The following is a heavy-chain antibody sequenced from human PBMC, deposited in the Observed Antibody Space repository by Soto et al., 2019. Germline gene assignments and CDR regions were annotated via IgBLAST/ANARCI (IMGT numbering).Heavy chain of an antibody. V-gene: IGHV1-3*01. CDR3: ARLAEAYYYYSMDV. CDR1: GYTFTSYA. J-gene: IGHJ6*03. Sequence: ASVKVSWKASGYTFTSYAMHWVRQAPGQRLEWMGWINAGNGNTKYSQKFQGRVTITRDTSASTAYMELSSLRSEDTAVYYCARLAEAYYYYSMDVWGNGTTVTVS. D-gene: IGHD3-3*02. CDR2: INAGNGNT.